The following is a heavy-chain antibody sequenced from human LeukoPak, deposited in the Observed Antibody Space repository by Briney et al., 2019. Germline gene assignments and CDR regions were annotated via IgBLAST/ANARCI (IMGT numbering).Heavy chain of an antibody. Sequence: PGGSPRLSCAASGVTFSRYEMNWVRQAPGKGPEWVSYISSSSSTIYYADSVKGRFTISRDNAKNSLYLHMNSLRAEDTAVYYCARAERTGRFDYWGQGTLVTVSS. D-gene: IGHD7-27*01. V-gene: IGHV3-48*03. J-gene: IGHJ4*02. CDR2: ISSSSSTI. CDR3: ARAERTGRFDY. CDR1: GVTFSRYE.